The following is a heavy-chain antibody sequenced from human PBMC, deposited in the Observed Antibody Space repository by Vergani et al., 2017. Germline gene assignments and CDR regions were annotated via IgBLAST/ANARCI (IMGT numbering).Heavy chain of an antibody. CDR2: ISGSGGST. D-gene: IGHD6-19*01. V-gene: IGHV3-23*01. CDR3: AKDLNEQWPLDYFDY. J-gene: IGHJ4*02. CDR1: GFTFSSYA. Sequence: EVQLLESGGDLVQPGGSLRLSCAASGFTFSSYAMSWVRQGPGKGLEGVSAISGSGGSTYYADSVKGRFTISRDNSKHTLYLQMNSLRAEDTAVYYCAKDLNEQWPLDYFDYWGQGTLVTVSS.